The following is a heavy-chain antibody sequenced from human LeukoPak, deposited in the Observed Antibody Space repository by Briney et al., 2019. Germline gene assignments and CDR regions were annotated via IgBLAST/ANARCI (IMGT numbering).Heavy chain of an antibody. J-gene: IGHJ5*02. Sequence: ASVEVSCKTNGPGFSSFVIAWVRQAPGQGLEWLGWISPYTGHTNYAPKFRGRVTMTTDAPTRTVYVDLRSLRSDDTAVYYCARGQVDTTMIIGGWFDHWGQGTLVIVSS. D-gene: IGHD5-18*01. CDR1: GPGFSSFV. V-gene: IGHV1-18*04. CDR3: ARGQVDTTMIIGGWFDH. CDR2: ISPYTGHT.